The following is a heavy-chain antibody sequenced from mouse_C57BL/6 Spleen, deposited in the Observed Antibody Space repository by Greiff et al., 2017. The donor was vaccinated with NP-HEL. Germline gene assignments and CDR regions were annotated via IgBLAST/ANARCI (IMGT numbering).Heavy chain of an antibody. Sequence: EVKLQESGPGMVKPSQSLSLTCTVTGYSITSGYDWHWIRHFPGNKLEWMGYISYSGSTNYNPSLKSRISITHDTSKNHFFLKLNSVTTEDTATYYCARGGEPWFAYWGQGTLVTVAA. V-gene: IGHV3-1*01. J-gene: IGHJ3*01. CDR1: GYSITSGYD. CDR3: ARGGEPWFAY. CDR2: ISYSGST.